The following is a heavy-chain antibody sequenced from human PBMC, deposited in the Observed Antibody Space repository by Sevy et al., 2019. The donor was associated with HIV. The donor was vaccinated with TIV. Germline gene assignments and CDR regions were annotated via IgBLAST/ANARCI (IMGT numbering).Heavy chain of an antibody. D-gene: IGHD7-27*01. Sequence: EGSLRLSCAVSGFTFSTYAMHWVRQAPGKGLECVAIVSSDGSEINYADSVKGRFTISRDNSRNTLYLQMNSLRTEDTALYYCARDQLGSIDNWGQGTLVTVSS. CDR2: VSSDGSEI. J-gene: IGHJ4*02. V-gene: IGHV3-30-3*01. CDR3: ARDQLGSIDN. CDR1: GFTFSTYA.